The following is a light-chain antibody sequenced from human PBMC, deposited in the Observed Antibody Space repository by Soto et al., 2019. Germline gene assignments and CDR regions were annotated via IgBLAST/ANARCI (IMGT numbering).Light chain of an antibody. Sequence: EVMLTQSPGTLSLSPGERATLSCRASQSVSSNYLAWYQQKSGQAPRLLIYGASNRATGIPDRLSGSGSGRDFTLTIRRLEPEDFAVYYCQQYDTSPRTFGQGTKVEFK. V-gene: IGKV3-20*01. CDR1: QSVSSNY. CDR2: GAS. J-gene: IGKJ1*01. CDR3: QQYDTSPRT.